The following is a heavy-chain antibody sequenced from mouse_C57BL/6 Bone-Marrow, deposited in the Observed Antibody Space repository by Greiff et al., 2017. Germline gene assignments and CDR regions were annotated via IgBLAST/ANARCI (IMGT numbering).Heavy chain of an antibody. D-gene: IGHD1-1*01. Sequence: SGAELVRPGSSVKLSCTDSYFAFMASAMPWVQQRPGHGLEWIGSFTMYSDATEYSENFKGKVTLTANTSSSTAYMELSSLTSEDSAVYYCARGLLRRGAIGYWGQGTSVTGSS. J-gene: IGHJ4*01. V-gene: IGHV1-49*01. CDR1: YFAFMASA. CDR3: ARGLLRRGAIGY. CDR2: FTMYSDAT.